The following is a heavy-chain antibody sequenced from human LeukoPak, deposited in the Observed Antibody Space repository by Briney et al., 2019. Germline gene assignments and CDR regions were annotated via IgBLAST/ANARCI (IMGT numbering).Heavy chain of an antibody. D-gene: IGHD4-17*01. V-gene: IGHV4-61*02. Sequence: PSETLSLTCTVSSGSVSSGSYYWSWIRQPAGKGLEWIGRIYTSGSTNYNPSLKSRVTMSVDTSKNQFSLKLSSVTAADTAVYYCARPHYGAFDIWGQGTMVTVSS. J-gene: IGHJ3*02. CDR1: SGSVSSGSYY. CDR2: IYTSGST. CDR3: ARPHYGAFDI.